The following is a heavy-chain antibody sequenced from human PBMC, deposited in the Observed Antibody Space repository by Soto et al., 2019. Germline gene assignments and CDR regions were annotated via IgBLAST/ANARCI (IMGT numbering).Heavy chain of an antibody. CDR1: GGSFSGYY. CDR2: INHSGST. J-gene: IGHJ6*02. V-gene: IGHV4-34*01. D-gene: IGHD4-17*01. CDR3: ARGIVGGDYPAYYYCGMDV. Sequence: SETLSLTCAVYGGSFSGYYWSWIRQPPGKGLEWIGEINHSGSTNYNPSLKSRVTISVDTSKNQFSLKLSSVTAADTAVYYCARGIVGGDYPAYYYCGMDVWGQGTTVTVSS.